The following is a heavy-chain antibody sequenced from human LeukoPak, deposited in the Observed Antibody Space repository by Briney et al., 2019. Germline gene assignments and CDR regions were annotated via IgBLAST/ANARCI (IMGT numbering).Heavy chain of an antibody. CDR2: VIPIFGTA. CDR3: ARDANGGYYYYMDV. J-gene: IGHJ6*03. V-gene: IGHV1-69*05. CDR1: GGTFSSYA. D-gene: IGHD3-10*01. Sequence: SSVKVSCKDSGGTFSSYAISWVRQAPGQGLEWMGGVIPIFGTANYAQKFQGRVTITTDESTSTAYMELSSLRSEDTAVYYCARDANGGYYYYMDVWGKGTTVTVSS.